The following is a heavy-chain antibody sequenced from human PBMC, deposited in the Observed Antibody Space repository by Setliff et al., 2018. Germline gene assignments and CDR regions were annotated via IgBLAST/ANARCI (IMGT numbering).Heavy chain of an antibody. Sequence: ASVKVSCKASGYTFTGYYMHWVRQAPGQGLEWMGRINPNSGGTNYAQKFQGRVTMTRDTSISTACMELSRLRSDDTAVYYCARSYYYDSSAANWFDPWGQGTLVTVSS. J-gene: IGHJ5*02. CDR1: GYTFTGYY. V-gene: IGHV1-2*06. CDR2: INPNSGGT. D-gene: IGHD3-22*01. CDR3: ARSYYYDSSAANWFDP.